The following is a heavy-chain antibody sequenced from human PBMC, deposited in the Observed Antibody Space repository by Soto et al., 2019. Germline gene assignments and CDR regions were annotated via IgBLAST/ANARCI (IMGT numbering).Heavy chain of an antibody. CDR2: ISYRGST. Sequence: SETLSLTCTVSGASISNSAYYWGWIRQPPGKGLEWIGTISYRGSTFYKPSLKSRVSISLDTSKNRFSLNLNSLTAADTAVYYCARDSYSHLWPWGQGTLVTVSS. V-gene: IGHV4-39*07. J-gene: IGHJ5*02. CDR3: ARDSYSHLWP. CDR1: GASISNSAYY. D-gene: IGHD4-4*01.